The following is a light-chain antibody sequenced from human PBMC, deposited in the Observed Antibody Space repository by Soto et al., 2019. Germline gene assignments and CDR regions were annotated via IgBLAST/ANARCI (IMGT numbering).Light chain of an antibody. CDR2: DVS. Sequence: EIVLTQSPATLSLSPGERASLSCRASQSVGNSLAWYQHKPVQAPGLLIYDVSNRPTGIPARFSGSGSGTDFTLTISRLEPEDFAVYYCQQCVIWPLFTFGPGTKVDIK. CDR1: QSVGNS. J-gene: IGKJ3*01. CDR3: QQCVIWPLFT. V-gene: IGKV3-11*01.